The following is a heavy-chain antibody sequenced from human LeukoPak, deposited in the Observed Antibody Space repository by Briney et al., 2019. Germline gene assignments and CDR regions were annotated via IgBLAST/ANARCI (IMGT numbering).Heavy chain of an antibody. D-gene: IGHD3-3*01. CDR2: ISSSGSTI. J-gene: IGHJ6*02. Sequence: PGGSLRLSCAASGFTFSSYEMNWVRQAPGKGLEWVSYISSSGSTICYADSVKGRFTISRDNAKNSLYLQMNSLRAEDTAVYYCARAAQLDFWAHGMDVWGQGTTVTVSS. V-gene: IGHV3-48*03. CDR3: ARAAQLDFWAHGMDV. CDR1: GFTFSSYE.